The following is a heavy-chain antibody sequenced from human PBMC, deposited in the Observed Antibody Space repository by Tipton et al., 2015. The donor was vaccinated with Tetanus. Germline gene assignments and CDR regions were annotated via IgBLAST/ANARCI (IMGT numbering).Heavy chain of an antibody. Sequence: SLRLSCAASGFTFSSYWMTWVRQAPGKGLEWVANIKQDGSEKYYVDSVRGRFTISRDNAENSLFLQMNSLRAEDTAVYYCARTSGYFRSGAYIDVWGRGTLVTVSS. CDR2: IKQDGSEK. CDR3: ARTSGYFRSGAYIDV. V-gene: IGHV3-7*03. CDR1: GFTFSSYW. J-gene: IGHJ2*01. D-gene: IGHD3-10*01.